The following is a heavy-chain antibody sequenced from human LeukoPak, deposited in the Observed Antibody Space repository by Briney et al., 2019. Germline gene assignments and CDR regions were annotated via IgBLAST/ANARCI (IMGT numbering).Heavy chain of an antibody. Sequence: GEPLHMSCQGLGSGFTTYWNVGVRQGRGKGREWMGVIYPGGSETRYDPSFQGEVTIAADRSTSTAYLQWSSLRASDTAMYYCARASRDGYNQNFDHWGQGTLVTVSS. J-gene: IGHJ4*02. D-gene: IGHD5-24*01. CDR3: ARASRDGYNQNFDH. V-gene: IGHV5-51*01. CDR2: IYPGGSET. CDR1: GSGFTTYW.